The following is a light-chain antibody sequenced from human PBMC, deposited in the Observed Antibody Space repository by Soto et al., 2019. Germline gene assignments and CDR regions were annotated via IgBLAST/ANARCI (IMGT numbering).Light chain of an antibody. CDR3: QQRSNWLSIT. J-gene: IGKJ5*01. Sequence: EIVLTQSPATLSLSPGERATLSCRASQSVSSYLAWYQQKPGQAPRLLIYDASNRATGIPARFSGSGSGTDFTLTIRSLEPEDFAVYYCQQRSNWLSITFGQGTRLEI. V-gene: IGKV3-11*01. CDR2: DAS. CDR1: QSVSSY.